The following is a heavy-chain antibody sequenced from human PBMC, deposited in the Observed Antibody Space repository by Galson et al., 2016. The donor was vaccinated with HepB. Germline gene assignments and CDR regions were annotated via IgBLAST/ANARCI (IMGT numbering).Heavy chain of an antibody. Sequence: SLRLSCAASGFTFSDYWMHWVRQAPGKGLVWVSRINSDGSSTTYADSVKGRFTISRDNAKNTLYLQMNSLRAEDTAAYHCARPRYSSAWHDYTWFDPWGQGTPVTVSS. V-gene: IGHV3-74*01. J-gene: IGHJ5*02. CDR2: INSDGSST. D-gene: IGHD6-25*01. CDR3: ARPRYSSAWHDYTWFDP. CDR1: GFTFSDYW.